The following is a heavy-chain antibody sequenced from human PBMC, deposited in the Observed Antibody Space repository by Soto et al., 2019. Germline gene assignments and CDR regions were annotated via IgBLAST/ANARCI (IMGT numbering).Heavy chain of an antibody. V-gene: IGHV3-7*01. Sequence: PGGSLRLSCAASGFTFSSYWMSWVRQAPGKGLEWVANIKQDGSEKYYVDSVKGRFTISRDNAKNSLYLQMNSLRAEDTAVYYCARGRRRAIFGVVIPPNYYYYYMDVWGKGTKVTVSS. CDR2: IKQDGSEK. J-gene: IGHJ6*03. CDR1: GFTFSSYW. CDR3: ARGRRRAIFGVVIPPNYYYYYMDV. D-gene: IGHD3-3*01.